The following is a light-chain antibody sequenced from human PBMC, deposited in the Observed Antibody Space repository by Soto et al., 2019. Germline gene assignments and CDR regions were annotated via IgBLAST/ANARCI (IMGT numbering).Light chain of an antibody. V-gene: IGKV1-5*01. CDR1: QSIDRW. J-gene: IGKJ1*01. CDR2: HAS. Sequence: DIQMTQSPSTLPASVGDRVTITCRASQSIDRWLAWYQQRPGKAPKILIYHASSLETGVPSRFSDSGSGTEFTLTISSLQPDDVATYYCQQYNDYSWTFGQGTKVDIK. CDR3: QQYNDYSWT.